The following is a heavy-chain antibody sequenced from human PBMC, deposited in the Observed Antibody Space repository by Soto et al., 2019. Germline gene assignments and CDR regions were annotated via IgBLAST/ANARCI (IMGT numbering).Heavy chain of an antibody. CDR3: AGGTGPGIAVAGLDY. V-gene: IGHV1-69*06. J-gene: IGHJ4*02. CDR2: IIPIFGTA. Sequence: GASVKVSCKASGGTFSSYAISWVRQAPGQGLEWMGGIIPIFGTANYAQKFQGRVTITADKSTSTAYMELSSLRSEDTAVYYCAGGTGPGIAVAGLDYWGQGTLVTVSS. D-gene: IGHD6-19*01. CDR1: GGTFSSYA.